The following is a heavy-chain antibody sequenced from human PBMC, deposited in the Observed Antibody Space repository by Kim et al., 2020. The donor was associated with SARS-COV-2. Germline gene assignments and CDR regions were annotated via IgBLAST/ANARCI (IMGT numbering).Heavy chain of an antibody. CDR2: IHITGS. D-gene: IGHD6-6*01. CDR3: ARGPVHLVPLDY. J-gene: IGHJ4*02. Sequence: SETLSLTCSVSGGSISSYFWSWIRQPAGKGLEWIGRIHITGSDYNPSLKSRVILSLDTSKNQFSLTLNSVTAADTAVYYCARGPVHLVPLDYWGPGTLVSVSS. V-gene: IGHV4-4*07. CDR1: GGSISSYF.